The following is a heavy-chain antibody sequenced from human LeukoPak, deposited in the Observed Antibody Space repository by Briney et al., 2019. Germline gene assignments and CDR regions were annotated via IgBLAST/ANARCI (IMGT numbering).Heavy chain of an antibody. CDR3: ASTAYNSGSYFYYYGMDV. Sequence: GRSLRLSCAASGFTFSSYDMHWVRQVPGKGLEWVAVMYYDGRNKYYADSVKGRFTISRDNSKNTLYLQINSLRAEDTAVYYCASTAYNSGSYFYYYGMDVWGQGTTVTVSS. D-gene: IGHD3-10*01. CDR2: MYYDGRNK. V-gene: IGHV3-33*01. J-gene: IGHJ6*02. CDR1: GFTFSSYD.